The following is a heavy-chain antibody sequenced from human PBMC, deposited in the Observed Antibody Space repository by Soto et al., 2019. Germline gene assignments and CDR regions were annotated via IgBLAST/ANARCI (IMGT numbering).Heavy chain of an antibody. Sequence: QVQLQESGPGLVKPSETLSLTCTVSGGSISSYYWTWIRHPPGKGLEWIGYIYYSGRTNYNPSLKSRVTISVATSKNQLSLKLTSVNGADTAVYYCARRCGYYFDYWGQGTLVTVSS. J-gene: IGHJ4*02. CDR2: IYYSGRT. CDR3: ARRCGYYFDY. CDR1: GGSISSYY. V-gene: IGHV4-59*08.